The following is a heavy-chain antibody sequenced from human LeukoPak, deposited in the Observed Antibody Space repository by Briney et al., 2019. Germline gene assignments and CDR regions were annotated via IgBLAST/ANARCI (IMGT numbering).Heavy chain of an antibody. J-gene: IGHJ4*02. CDR2: INPGDGST. D-gene: IGHD4-11*01. CDR1: GYTFTNHY. CDR3: ARGPPGVTVNYDY. Sequence: ASVKVSCKTVGYTFTNHYLHWVRQAPGQGLEWMGIINPGDGSTKYAQKFQGRVTMTRDTSTSTVYMDLSSLRSDDTAVYYCARGPPGVTVNYDYWGQGTLVTVSS. V-gene: IGHV1-46*01.